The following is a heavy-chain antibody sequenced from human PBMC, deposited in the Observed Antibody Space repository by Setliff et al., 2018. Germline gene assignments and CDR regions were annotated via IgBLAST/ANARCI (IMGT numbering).Heavy chain of an antibody. J-gene: IGHJ6*03. CDR3: ARGSRFGTIVYRGDYYMDV. CDR1: GYSFSTYA. D-gene: IGHD3-10*01. V-gene: IGHV7-4-1*02. CDR2: INTNTGNP. Sequence: SVKVSCKASGYSFSTYAMSWIRQAPGQGLEWMGWINTNTGNPSYAQGFTGRFVFSLDTSVSTAYLQISSLKAEDTAIYYCARGSRFGTIVYRGDYYMDVWGKGTTVTVSS.